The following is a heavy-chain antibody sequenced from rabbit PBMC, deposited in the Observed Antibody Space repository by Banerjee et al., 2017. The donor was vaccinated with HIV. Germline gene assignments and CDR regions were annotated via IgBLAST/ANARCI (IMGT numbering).Heavy chain of an antibody. CDR2: IYGGSGST. J-gene: IGHJ4*01. V-gene: IGHV1S40*01. CDR3: ARSYYTYGYADYASATRFNL. CDR1: GFSFSSSYD. Sequence: QSLEESGGDLVKPGASLTLTCTASGFSFSSSYDMCWVRQAPGKGLEWIACIYGGSGSTYYASWAKGRFTISKTSSTTVTLQMTSLTAADTATYFCARSYYTYGYADYASATRFNLWGPGTLVTVS. D-gene: IGHD6-1*01.